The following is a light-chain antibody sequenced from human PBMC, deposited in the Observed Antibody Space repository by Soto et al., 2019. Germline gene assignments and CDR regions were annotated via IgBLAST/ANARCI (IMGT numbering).Light chain of an antibody. CDR3: QKYNTVPVT. CDR1: QGISSY. Sequence: DIQMTQSPSSLSASVGDRGTITCRASQGISSYLAWYQQKPGKVPKLLIYAASTLQSGVPSRFSAGGSGTDFTLTISSLQPEDVSTYYCQKYNTVPVTFGGGTKVEIK. CDR2: AAS. J-gene: IGKJ4*01. V-gene: IGKV1-27*01.